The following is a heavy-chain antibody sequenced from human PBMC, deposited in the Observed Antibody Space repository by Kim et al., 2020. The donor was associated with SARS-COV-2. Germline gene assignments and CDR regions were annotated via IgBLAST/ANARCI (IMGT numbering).Heavy chain of an antibody. D-gene: IGHD3-16*02. CDR3: ERVGYDYVWGSDRDYYY. CDR1: GFTFSDYY. Sequence: GGSLRLSCAASGFTFSDYYMSWIRQAPGKGLEWVSYISSSSSYTNCADSVKGRFTISRDNAKNSLYLQMNRLRAEDTAVYYCERVGYDYVWGSDRDYYY. CDR2: ISSSSSYT. J-gene: IGHJ6*01. V-gene: IGHV3-11*05.